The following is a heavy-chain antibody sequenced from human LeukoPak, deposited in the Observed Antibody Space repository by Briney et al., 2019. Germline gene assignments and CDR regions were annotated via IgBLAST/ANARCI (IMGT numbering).Heavy chain of an antibody. Sequence: GESLRLSCVASGFIFGSYAMSWVRQAPGKGLEWVSAISGNGDYTYYADPVKGRFTISRDNSKNTLYLQMNNLRVEDTAVYYCASQKAIDYWGQGTLVTVSS. CDR2: ISGNGDYT. CDR3: ASQKAIDY. V-gene: IGHV3-23*01. J-gene: IGHJ4*02. CDR1: GFIFGSYA.